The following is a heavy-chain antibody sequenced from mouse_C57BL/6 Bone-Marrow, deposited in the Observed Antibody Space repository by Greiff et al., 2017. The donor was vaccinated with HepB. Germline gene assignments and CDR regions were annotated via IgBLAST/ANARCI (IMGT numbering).Heavy chain of an antibody. CDR1: GYTFTDYE. V-gene: IGHV1-15*01. CDR3: TRGRGNYFDY. Sequence: QLQQSGAELVRPGASVTLSCKASGYTFTDYEMHWVKQTPVHGLEWIGAIDPETGGTAYNQKFKGKAILTADKSSSTAYMELRSLTSEDSAVYYCTRGRGNYFDYWGQGTTLTVSS. J-gene: IGHJ2*01. CDR2: IDPETGGT.